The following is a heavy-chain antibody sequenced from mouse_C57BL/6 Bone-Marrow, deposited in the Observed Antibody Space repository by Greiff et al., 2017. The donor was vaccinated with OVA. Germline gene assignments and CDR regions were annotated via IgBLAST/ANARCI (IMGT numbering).Heavy chain of an antibody. Sequence: VQLQQSGAELARPGASVKLSCKASGYTFTSYGISWVKQRTGQGLEWIGEIYPRSGNTYYNEKFKGKATLTADKSSSTAYMELRSLTSEDSAVYFCARRNWDYYARDYWGQGTSVTVSS. CDR1: GYTFTSYG. J-gene: IGHJ4*01. CDR3: ARRNWDYYARDY. D-gene: IGHD4-1*01. V-gene: IGHV1-81*01. CDR2: IYPRSGNT.